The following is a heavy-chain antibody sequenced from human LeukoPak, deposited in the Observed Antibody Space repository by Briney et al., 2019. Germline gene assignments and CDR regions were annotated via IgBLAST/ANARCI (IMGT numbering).Heavy chain of an antibody. CDR1: GYTFTSYG. V-gene: IGHV1-18*01. CDR3: ARVVQSSGWYPGYFDL. J-gene: IGHJ2*01. CDR2: ISAYNGNT. Sequence: GASVKVSCKASGYTFTSYGISWVRQAPGQGLEWMGWISAYNGNTNYAQKLQGRVTMTTDTSTSTAYMELRSLRSDDTAVYYCARVVQSSGWYPGYFDLWGRGTLVTVSS. D-gene: IGHD6-19*01.